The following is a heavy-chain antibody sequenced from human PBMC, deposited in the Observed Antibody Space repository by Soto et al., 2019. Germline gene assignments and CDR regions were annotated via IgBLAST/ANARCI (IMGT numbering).Heavy chain of an antibody. D-gene: IGHD3-22*01. CDR3: ARVDYYDSSGYYGY. Sequence: QVKLVQSGAEVKKPGASVKVSCKASGYTFTIYGISWVRQAPGQGLEWMGWISGYNGHTDYAQNLQDRVTLTTDASTSSVYMELRSLRSDDTALYYCARVDYYDSSGYYGYGCQGTLITCSS. V-gene: IGHV1-18*04. CDR1: GYTFTIYG. J-gene: IGHJ4*02. CDR2: ISGYNGHT.